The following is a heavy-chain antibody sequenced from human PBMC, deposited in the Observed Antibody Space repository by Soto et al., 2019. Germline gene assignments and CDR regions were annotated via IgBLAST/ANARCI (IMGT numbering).Heavy chain of an antibody. J-gene: IGHJ4*02. V-gene: IGHV3-21*01. D-gene: IGHD2-2*02. CDR1: GFTFSSFT. CDR3: AKVAAPSSITGFDS. CDR2: ISSTSRYI. Sequence: EVQLVESGGGLVKPGGSLRLSCAASGFTFSSFTINWVRQAPGKGLEWVSSISSTSRYIYYADSVKGRFTISRDNAKNSLYLQIDSLRAEDTAVYYCAKVAAPSSITGFDSWGQGTLVTVSS.